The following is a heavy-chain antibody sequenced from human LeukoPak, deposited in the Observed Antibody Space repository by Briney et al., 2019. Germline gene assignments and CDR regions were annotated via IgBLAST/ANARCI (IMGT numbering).Heavy chain of an antibody. Sequence: SETLSLTCAVYGGSFSGYYWSWIRQLPGKGLEWIGEINHSGSTNYNPSLKSRVTISVDTSKNQFSLKLSSVTAADTAVYYCASSSSWYGDTDYWGQGTLVTVSS. V-gene: IGHV4-34*01. CDR2: INHSGST. D-gene: IGHD6-13*01. CDR1: GGSFSGYY. CDR3: ASSSSWYGDTDY. J-gene: IGHJ4*02.